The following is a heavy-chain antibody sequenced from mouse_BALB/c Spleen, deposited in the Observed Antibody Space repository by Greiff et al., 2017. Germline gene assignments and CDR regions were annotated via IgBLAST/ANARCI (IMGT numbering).Heavy chain of an antibody. CDR1: GFNIKDYY. CDR3: NLYYDYDGRGFDY. Sequence: EVMLVESGAELVRSGASVKLSCTASGFNIKDYYMHWVKQRPEQGLEWIGWIDPENGDTEYAPKFQGKATMTADTSSNTAYLQLSSLTSEDTAVYYCNLYYDYDGRGFDYWGQGTTLTVSS. D-gene: IGHD2-4*01. J-gene: IGHJ2*01. V-gene: IGHV14-4*02. CDR2: IDPENGDT.